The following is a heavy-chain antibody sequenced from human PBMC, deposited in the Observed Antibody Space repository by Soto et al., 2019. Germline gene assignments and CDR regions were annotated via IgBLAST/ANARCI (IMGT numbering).Heavy chain of an antibody. CDR2: IYYSGST. J-gene: IGHJ5*01. Sequence: QVQLQASGPGLVKPSQTLSLTCSVSGGSISSGGYYWSWIRQHPEKGLEWIGYIYYSGSTNYNPSLKSRVIISVDTSSNRFSLDLRSVTAADTAIYYCARHSASWQWFDYWGQGTLVTVSS. D-gene: IGHD1-26*01. CDR1: GGSISSGGYY. CDR3: ARHSASWQWFDY. V-gene: IGHV4-31*03.